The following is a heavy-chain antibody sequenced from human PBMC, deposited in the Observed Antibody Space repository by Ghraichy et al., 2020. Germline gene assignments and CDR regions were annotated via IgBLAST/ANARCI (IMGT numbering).Heavy chain of an antibody. J-gene: IGHJ5*02. CDR3: VRDGKAITIFGGGKKPSNWFDP. CDR2: ISSSSSTI. Sequence: GGSLRLACAGSEFTFSSYGMNWVRQAPGKGLEWVSYISSSSSTIYYADSVKGRFTISRDNAKNSLYLQMNSLRDEDTAVYYCVRDGKAITIFGGGKKPSNWFDPWGQGILVTVSS. CDR1: EFTFSSYG. V-gene: IGHV3-48*02. D-gene: IGHD3-3*01.